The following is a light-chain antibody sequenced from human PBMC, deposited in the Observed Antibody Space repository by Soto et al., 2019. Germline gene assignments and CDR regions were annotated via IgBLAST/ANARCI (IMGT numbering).Light chain of an antibody. CDR2: SAS. CDR1: QPISSW. V-gene: IGKV1-12*01. J-gene: IGKJ3*01. Sequence: IQMTQSPSSVSASVGDRVTITCRASQPISSWLAWYQQKPGQPPNLLIYSASTLRSGVPSRFSGSGSGTEFTLTISSLQPEDFATYYCQQLNSYPRFTFGPGTKVDIK. CDR3: QQLNSYPRFT.